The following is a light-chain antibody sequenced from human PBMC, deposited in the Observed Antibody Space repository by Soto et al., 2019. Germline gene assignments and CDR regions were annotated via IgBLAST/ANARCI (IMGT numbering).Light chain of an antibody. J-gene: IGKJ1*01. Sequence: EIVLTQSPGTLSLSPGERATLSCGASQSVTSNYLAWYQQKPGQAPRLLIFGASIRVTGIPDRFIGSGSGTDFTLTISRLEPEDFAVYYCQHYVTSLTTFGQGTKVEVQ. CDR2: GAS. CDR3: QHYVTSLTT. CDR1: QSVTSNY. V-gene: IGKV3-20*01.